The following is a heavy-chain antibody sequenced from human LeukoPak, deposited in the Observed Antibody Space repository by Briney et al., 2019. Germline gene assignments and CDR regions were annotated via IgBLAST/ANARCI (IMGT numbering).Heavy chain of an antibody. CDR2: IYTGGST. Sequence: PGGSLRLSCAASGFTVSSSYMNWVRQAPGKGLEWVSLIYTGGSTYYADSVKGRFTISRDNSKNTLYLQMNSLRDEDTALYRCAKDGDTGAAGYYFDYWGQGTLVTVSS. CDR1: GFTVSSSY. CDR3: AKDGDTGAAGYYFDY. V-gene: IGHV3-66*01. D-gene: IGHD5-18*01. J-gene: IGHJ4*02.